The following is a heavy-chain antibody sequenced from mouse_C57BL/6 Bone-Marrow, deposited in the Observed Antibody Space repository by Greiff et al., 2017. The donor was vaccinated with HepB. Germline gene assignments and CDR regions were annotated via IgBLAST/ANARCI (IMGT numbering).Heavy chain of an antibody. D-gene: IGHD2-1*01. J-gene: IGHJ4*01. CDR2: IYPGNSDT. CDR1: GYTFTSYW. CDR3: TGPNGNYCAMDY. V-gene: IGHV1-5*01. Sequence: EVQLQESGTVLARPGASVKMSCKTSGYTFTSYWMHWVKQRPGQGLEWIGAIYPGNSDTSYNQKFKGKAKLTAVTSASTAYMERSSLTNEDSAVYYCTGPNGNYCAMDYWGQGTSVTVSS.